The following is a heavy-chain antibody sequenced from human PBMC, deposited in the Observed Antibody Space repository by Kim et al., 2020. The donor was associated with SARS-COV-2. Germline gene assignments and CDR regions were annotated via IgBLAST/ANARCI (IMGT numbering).Heavy chain of an antibody. D-gene: IGHD2-2*01. CDR2: IYYSGST. CDR1: GGSISSGDYY. CDR3: AREMNQLLIRHAYYYGMDV. J-gene: IGHJ6*02. Sequence: SETLSLTCTVSGGSISSGDYYWSWIRQPPGKGLEWIGYIYYSGSTYYNPSLKSRVTISVDTSKNQFSLKLSSVTAADTAVYYCAREMNQLLIRHAYYYGMDVWGQGTTVTVSS. V-gene: IGHV4-30-4*01.